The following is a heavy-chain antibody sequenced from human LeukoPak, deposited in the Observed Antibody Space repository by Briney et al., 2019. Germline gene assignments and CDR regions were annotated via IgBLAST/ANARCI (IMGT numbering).Heavy chain of an antibody. V-gene: IGHV1-2*02. CDR2: INPNSGGT. CDR3: AREGPGRRSRAYYYMDV. CDR1: GYTFTDYY. J-gene: IGHJ6*03. D-gene: IGHD6-13*01. Sequence: ASVKVSCKASGYTFTDYYMYWVRQAPGQGLEWMGWINPNSGGTNYAQKFQGRVTMTRDTSISTAYMELSRLRSDDTAVYYCAREGPGRRSRAYYYMDVWGKGTTVTVSS.